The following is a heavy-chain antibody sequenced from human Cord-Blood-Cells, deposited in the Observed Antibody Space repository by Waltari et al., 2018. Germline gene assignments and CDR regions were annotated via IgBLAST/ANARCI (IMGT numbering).Heavy chain of an antibody. Sequence: QVQLVQSGAEVKKPGASVKVPCKASGYTFTGSYMHWVRQAPGQGLEWMGWINPNSGGTNYAQKFQGWVTMTRDTSISTAYMELSRLRSDDTAVYYCARGHIAAAGQDAVDIWGQGTMVTVSS. CDR1: GYTFTGSY. J-gene: IGHJ3*02. CDR3: ARGHIAAAGQDAVDI. V-gene: IGHV1-2*04. D-gene: IGHD6-13*01. CDR2: INPNSGGT.